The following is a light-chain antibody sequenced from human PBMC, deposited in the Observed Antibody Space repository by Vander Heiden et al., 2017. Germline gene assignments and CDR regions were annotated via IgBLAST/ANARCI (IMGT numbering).Light chain of an antibody. CDR3: QQYKSYSQWT. CDR1: ESINSW. CDR2: KAS. J-gene: IGKJ1*01. V-gene: IGKV1-5*03. Sequence: DIRMPQSPSTLSASVGDRVTITCRASESINSWLAWYQQKPGKAPNLLIYKASTLQNGVPSRFSGSGSGTEFTLTISSLQPDDLATYYCQQYKSYSQWTFGQGTKVEIK.